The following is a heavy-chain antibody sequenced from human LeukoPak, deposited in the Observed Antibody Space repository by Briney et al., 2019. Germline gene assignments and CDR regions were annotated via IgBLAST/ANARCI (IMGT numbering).Heavy chain of an antibody. CDR3: ARDWGYCSGGSCSARNWFDP. J-gene: IGHJ5*02. CDR1: GYTFTSYY. CDR2: INPSGGST. V-gene: IGHV1-46*01. Sequence: ASVKVSCKASGYTFTSYYMHWVRQAPGQGLEWMGIINPSGGSTSYAQKFQGRVTMPRDMSTSTVYMELSSLRSEDTAVYYCARDWGYCSGGSCSARNWFDPWGQGTLVTVSS. D-gene: IGHD2-15*01.